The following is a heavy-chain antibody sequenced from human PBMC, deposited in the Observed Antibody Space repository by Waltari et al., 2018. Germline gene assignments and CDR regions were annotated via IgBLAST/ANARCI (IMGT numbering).Heavy chain of an antibody. CDR1: GFTFSSYS. CDR3: ARDESSWYRMNDY. Sequence: EVQLVESGGGLVQPGGSLRLSCAASGFTFSSYSMNWVRQAPGKGLEWVSYISSSSSTIYYADSMKGRFTISRDNAKNSLYLQMNSLRAEDTAVYYCARDESSWYRMNDYWGQGTLVTVSS. J-gene: IGHJ4*02. CDR2: ISSSSSTI. D-gene: IGHD6-13*01. V-gene: IGHV3-48*01.